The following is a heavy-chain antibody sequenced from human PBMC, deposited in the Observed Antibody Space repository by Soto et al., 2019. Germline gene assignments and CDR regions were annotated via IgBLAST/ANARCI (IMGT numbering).Heavy chain of an antibody. CDR2: ISGSGGST. Sequence: GGSLRLSCAASGFTFSSYAMSWVRPAPGKGLEWVSAISGSGGSTYYADSVKGRFTISRDNSKNTLYLQMNSLRAEDTAVYYCAKASITMTTYSSVDYWGQGTLVTVSS. CDR3: AKASITMTTYSSVDY. J-gene: IGHJ4*02. V-gene: IGHV3-23*01. CDR1: GFTFSSYA. D-gene: IGHD3-22*01.